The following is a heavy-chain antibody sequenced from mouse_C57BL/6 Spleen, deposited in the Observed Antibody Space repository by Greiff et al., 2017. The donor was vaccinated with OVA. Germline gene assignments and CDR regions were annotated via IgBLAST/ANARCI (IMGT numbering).Heavy chain of an antibody. Sequence: QVQLQQPGAELVRPGSSVKLSCKASGYTFTSYWMDWVKQRPGQGLEWIGKIYPSDSGTHYNQKFKGKATLTVDKSSSTAYIHLSSLTSEDSAVYDGSRRENLWETVTEGFADWGQGTLVTVSA. J-gene: IGHJ3*01. CDR3: SRRENLWETVTEGFAD. CDR2: IYPSDSGT. D-gene: IGHD2-13*01. V-gene: IGHV1-61*01. CDR1: GYTFTSYW.